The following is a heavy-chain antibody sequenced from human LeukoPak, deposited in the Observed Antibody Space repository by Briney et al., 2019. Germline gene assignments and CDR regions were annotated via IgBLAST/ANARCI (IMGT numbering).Heavy chain of an antibody. J-gene: IGHJ4*02. CDR1: GITFSNCA. CDR3: ARGGESGYDYFDY. CDR2: IRSSSSYI. D-gene: IGHD5-12*01. Sequence: GGSLRLSCAASGITFSNCALHWVRQAPGKGLEWVSSIRSSSSYINYADSVKGRFTISRDNAKNSLFLQMNSLRAEDTAVYYCARGGESGYDYFDYWGQGTLVTVSS. V-gene: IGHV3-21*01.